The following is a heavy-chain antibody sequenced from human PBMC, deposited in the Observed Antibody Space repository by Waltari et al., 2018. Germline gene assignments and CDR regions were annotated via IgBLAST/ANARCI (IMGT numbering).Heavy chain of an antibody. Sequence: EVQLWDSGGGLVQPGGSLRLSCAASEFTSNSYAMTWVRQAPGKGLEWVSSISGDDTFYADSVKGRFTISRDSSKNTMYLQMNSLRGEDTALYYCAKEVLLFDIWGQGTMVTVSS. V-gene: IGHV3-23*01. CDR1: EFTSNSYA. J-gene: IGHJ3*02. CDR2: SISGDDT. D-gene: IGHD3-10*01. CDR3: AKEVLLFDI.